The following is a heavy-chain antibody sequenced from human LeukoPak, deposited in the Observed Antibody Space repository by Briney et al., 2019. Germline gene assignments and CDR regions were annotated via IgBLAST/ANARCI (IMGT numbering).Heavy chain of an antibody. CDR3: AKVCRDGYNPPCTDFDY. Sequence: AGSLRLSCAASGFTFSSYAMSWVRQAPGKGLEWVSAISGSGGSTYYADSVKGRFTISRDNSKNTPYLQMNSLRAEDTAVYYCAKVCRDGYNPPCTDFDYWGQGTLVTVSS. CDR2: ISGSGGST. V-gene: IGHV3-23*01. D-gene: IGHD5-24*01. J-gene: IGHJ4*02. CDR1: GFTFSSYA.